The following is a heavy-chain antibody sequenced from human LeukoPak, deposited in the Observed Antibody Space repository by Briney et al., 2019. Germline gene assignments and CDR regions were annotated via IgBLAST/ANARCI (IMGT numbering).Heavy chain of an antibody. CDR3: ASHPGGIVGATDAFDI. CDR2: IYYSGST. V-gene: IGHV4-31*03. D-gene: IGHD1-26*01. J-gene: IGHJ3*02. CDR1: GGSISSGGYY. Sequence: PSETLSLTCTVSGGSISSGGYYWSWIRQHPGKGLEWIGYIYYSGSTYYNLSLKSRVTISVDTSKNQFSLKLSSVTAADTAVYYCASHPGGIVGATDAFDIWGQGTMVTVSS.